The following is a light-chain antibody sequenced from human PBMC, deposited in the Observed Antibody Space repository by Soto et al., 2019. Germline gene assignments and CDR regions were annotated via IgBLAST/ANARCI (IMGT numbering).Light chain of an antibody. CDR1: SSDVGSYNL. Sequence: QSVLTQPASVSGSPGQSITISCTGGSSDVGSYNLVSWYQQHPGKAPKLMIYEVNKRPSGVSKRFSGSKSGNTASLTISGLQPEDEADYFCCSYAGSNLYGFGTGTKVTVL. CDR2: EVN. J-gene: IGLJ1*01. CDR3: CSYAGSNLYG. V-gene: IGLV2-23*02.